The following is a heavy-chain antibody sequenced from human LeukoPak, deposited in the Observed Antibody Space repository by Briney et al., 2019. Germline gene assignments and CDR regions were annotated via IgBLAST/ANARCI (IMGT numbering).Heavy chain of an antibody. V-gene: IGHV3-30-3*01. D-gene: IGHD3-10*01. Sequence: GGALRLSCAGTGFTFSNYAMHWGRQAPGKGLEGGAFISDEGSRQPYADSVKGRFTISRDNSKNTLNLQMNSLRAEDTAVYYCVKDRTGTYTLDYWGQGTLVTVSS. CDR2: ISDEGSRQ. J-gene: IGHJ4*02. CDR3: VKDRTGTYTLDY. CDR1: GFTFSNYA.